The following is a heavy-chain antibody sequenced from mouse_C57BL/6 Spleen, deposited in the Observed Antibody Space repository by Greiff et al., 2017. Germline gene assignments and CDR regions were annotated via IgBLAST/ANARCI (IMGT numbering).Heavy chain of an antibody. CDR2: IYPGSGST. V-gene: IGHV1-55*01. D-gene: IGHD2-4*01. Sequence: VQLQQPGAELVKPGASVKMSCKASGYTFTSYWITWVKQRPGQGLEWIGDIYPGSGSTNYNEKFKSKATLTVDTSSSTAYMQLSSLTSEDSAVYYGARSDYYYDGGADYWGQGTTLTVSS. CDR3: ARSDYYYDGGADY. CDR1: GYTFTSYW. J-gene: IGHJ2*01.